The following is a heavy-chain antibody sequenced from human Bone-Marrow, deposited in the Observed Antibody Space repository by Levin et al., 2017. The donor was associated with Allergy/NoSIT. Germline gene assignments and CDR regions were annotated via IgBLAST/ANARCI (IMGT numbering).Heavy chain of an antibody. Sequence: PGASVKVSCKASGYTFTSYGISWVRQAPGQGLEWMGWISAYNGNTNYAQKLQGRVTMTTDTSTSTAYMELRSLRSDDTAVYYCARDPSDDYGDSHYYYYYMDVWGKGTTVTVSS. D-gene: IGHD4-17*01. CDR1: GYTFTSYG. CDR3: ARDPSDDYGDSHYYYYYMDV. CDR2: ISAYNGNT. V-gene: IGHV1-18*01. J-gene: IGHJ6*03.